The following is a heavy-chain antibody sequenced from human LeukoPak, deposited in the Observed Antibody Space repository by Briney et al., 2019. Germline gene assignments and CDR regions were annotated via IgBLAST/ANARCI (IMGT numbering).Heavy chain of an antibody. CDR3: ARGRGVVTAI. CDR1: GGSFSGYY. D-gene: IGHD2-21*02. CDR2: INHSGST. J-gene: IGHJ4*02. Sequence: PSETLSLTCAVYGGSFSGYYWSWIRQPPGKGLEWIGEINHSGSTNYNPSLKSRVTISVDTSKNQFSLKLSSVTAADTAVYYCARGRGVVTAIWGQGTLVTVSS. V-gene: IGHV4-34*01.